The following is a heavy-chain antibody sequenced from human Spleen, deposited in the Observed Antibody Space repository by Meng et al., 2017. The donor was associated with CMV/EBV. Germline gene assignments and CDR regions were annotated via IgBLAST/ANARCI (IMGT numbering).Heavy chain of an antibody. CDR1: GFTFSSYG. D-gene: IGHD1-26*01. V-gene: IGHV3-21*01. CDR2: ISSSNSYI. J-gene: IGHJ3*02. Sequence: LSCAASGFTFSSYGMNWVRQAPGKGLEWVSSISSSNSYIYYADSVKGRFTISRDNAKNSLYLQMNSLRAEDTAVYYCARDWEGPFDIWGQGTMVTVSS. CDR3: ARDWEGPFDI.